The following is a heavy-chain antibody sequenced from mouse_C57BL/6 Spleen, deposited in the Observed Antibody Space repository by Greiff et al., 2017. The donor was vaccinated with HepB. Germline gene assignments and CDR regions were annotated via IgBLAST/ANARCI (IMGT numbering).Heavy chain of an antibody. J-gene: IGHJ2*01. Sequence: QVQLKESGAELARPGASVKLSCKASGYTFTSYGISWVKQRTGQGLEWIGEIYPRSGNTYYNEKFKGKATLTADKSSSTAYMELRSLTSEDSAVYFCARPAQAKGYFDYWGQGTTLTVSS. CDR1: GYTFTSYG. CDR2: IYPRSGNT. CDR3: ARPAQAKGYFDY. D-gene: IGHD3-2*02. V-gene: IGHV1-81*01.